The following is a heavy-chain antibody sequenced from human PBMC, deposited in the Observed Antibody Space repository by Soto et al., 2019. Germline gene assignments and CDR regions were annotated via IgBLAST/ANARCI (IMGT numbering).Heavy chain of an antibody. D-gene: IGHD2-2*01. CDR1: GFTFSSYS. J-gene: IGHJ3*02. CDR2: ISSSSSYI. Sequence: GGSLRLSCAASGFTFSSYSMNWVRQAPGKGLEWVSSISSSSSYIYYADSVKGRFTISRDNAKNSLYLQMNSLRAEDTAVYYCAREDCSSTSCYAFDIWGQGTMVTVSS. V-gene: IGHV3-21*01. CDR3: AREDCSSTSCYAFDI.